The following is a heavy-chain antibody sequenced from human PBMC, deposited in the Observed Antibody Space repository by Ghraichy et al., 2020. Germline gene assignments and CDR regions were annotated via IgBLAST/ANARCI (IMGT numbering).Heavy chain of an antibody. J-gene: IGHJ5*02. CDR1: GFTFSSYA. V-gene: IGHV3-23*01. CDR3: AKDAWFGETWFDP. D-gene: IGHD3-10*01. Sequence: GESLNISCAASGFTFSSYAMSWVRQAPGKGLEWVSAISGSGGSTYYADSVKGRFTISRDNSKNTLYLQMNSLRAEDTAVYYCAKDAWFGETWFDPWGQGTLVTVSS. CDR2: ISGSGGST.